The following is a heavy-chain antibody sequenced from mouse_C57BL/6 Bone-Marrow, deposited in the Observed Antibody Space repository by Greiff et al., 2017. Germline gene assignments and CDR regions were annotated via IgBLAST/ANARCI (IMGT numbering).Heavy chain of an antibody. CDR3: GILGVTTSAGGYAMDY. V-gene: IGHV1-64*01. Sequence: QVQLQQPGAELVKPGASVKLSCKASGYTFTSYWMHWVKQRPGQGLEWIGMIHPNSGSTNYNEKFKSKATLTVDKSSSTAYMQLSSLTSEDSAVYYCGILGVTTSAGGYAMDYWGQGTSVTVSS. CDR2: IHPNSGST. J-gene: IGHJ4*01. D-gene: IGHD2-2*01. CDR1: GYTFTSYW.